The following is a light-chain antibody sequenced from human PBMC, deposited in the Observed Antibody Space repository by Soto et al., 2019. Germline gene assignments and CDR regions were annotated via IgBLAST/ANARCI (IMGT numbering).Light chain of an antibody. CDR1: QSVDRY. Sequence: EVVLTQSPDTLSLSPGETATLSCRASQSVDRYVAWYQQKLGQAPRLLIYDAYTRATGVGARFTGSGSATGFRLTITSLEPEDVGVYYCQQRGKWPSTFGPGTKVEMK. J-gene: IGKJ2*02. CDR2: DAY. CDR3: QQRGKWPST. V-gene: IGKV3-11*01.